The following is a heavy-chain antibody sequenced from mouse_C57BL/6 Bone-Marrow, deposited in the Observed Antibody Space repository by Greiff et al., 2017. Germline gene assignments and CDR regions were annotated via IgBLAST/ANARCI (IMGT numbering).Heavy chain of an antibody. CDR3: TTFGDYAIDY. Sequence: EVQLQESGAELVRPGASVKLSCTASGFNIKDDYMHWVKQRPEQGLEWIGWIDPENGDTEYASKFQGKATITADTSSNTAYLQLSSLTSEDTAVYYCTTFGDYAIDYWGQGTSVTVSS. CDR2: IDPENGDT. V-gene: IGHV14-4*01. J-gene: IGHJ4*01. CDR1: GFNIKDDY.